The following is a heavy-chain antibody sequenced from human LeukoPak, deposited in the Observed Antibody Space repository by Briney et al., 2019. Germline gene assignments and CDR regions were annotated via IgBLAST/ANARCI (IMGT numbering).Heavy chain of an antibody. Sequence: GGSLKLSCAASRFTFSSYAMHWVRQAPGKGLEWVSSISSSSSYIYYADSVKGRFTISRDNAKNSLYLQMNSLGAEDTAVYYCATMPPSGAHNSLDHWGQGTLVTVSS. J-gene: IGHJ4*02. D-gene: IGHD2-2*01. CDR2: ISSSSSYI. CDR3: ATMPPSGAHNSLDH. CDR1: RFTFSSYA. V-gene: IGHV3-21*01.